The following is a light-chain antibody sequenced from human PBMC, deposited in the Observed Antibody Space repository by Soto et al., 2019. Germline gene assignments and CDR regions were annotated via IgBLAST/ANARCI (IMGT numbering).Light chain of an antibody. CDR2: DVT. Sequence: QSALTQPASVSGSPGQSLTISCTGTNSDVGAYFYVSWYQQHPGKAPKLLIYDVTSRPSGVSHRFSGAKSGNTASPTISGLQAEDEADYYCSSYTGNTYVFGSGTKLTVL. CDR1: NSDVGAYFY. V-gene: IGLV2-14*01. CDR3: SSYTGNTYV. J-gene: IGLJ1*01.